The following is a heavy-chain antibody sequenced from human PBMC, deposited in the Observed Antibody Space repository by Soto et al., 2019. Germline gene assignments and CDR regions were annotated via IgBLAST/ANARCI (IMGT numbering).Heavy chain of an antibody. J-gene: IGHJ4*02. Sequence: ASVKVTCKASGYTFTGYYMHWVRQAPGQGLEWMGWINPNSGGTNYAQKFQGWVTMTRDTSISTAYMELSRLRSDDTAVYYCAREYSSGRRFDYCGQGILVTVSS. CDR1: GYTFTGYY. V-gene: IGHV1-2*04. CDR3: AREYSSGRRFDY. CDR2: INPNSGGT. D-gene: IGHD6-19*01.